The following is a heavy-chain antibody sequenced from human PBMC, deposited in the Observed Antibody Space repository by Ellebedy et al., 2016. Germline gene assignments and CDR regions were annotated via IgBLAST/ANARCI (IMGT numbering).Heavy chain of an antibody. Sequence: GESLKISXGAAGFSVSANSMNWVRQAPGKGLEWVAVIFGGGSTYYADSVEGRFTISRDNSKNTLYLQMNSLRVEDTAEYYCSSTFLWGFNTVDVWGQGTMVTVSS. CDR3: SSTFLWGFNTVDV. J-gene: IGHJ3*01. D-gene: IGHD3-16*01. CDR2: IFGGGST. V-gene: IGHV3-53*01. CDR1: GFSVSANS.